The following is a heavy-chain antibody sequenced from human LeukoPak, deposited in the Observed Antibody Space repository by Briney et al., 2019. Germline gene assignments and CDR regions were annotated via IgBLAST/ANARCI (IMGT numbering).Heavy chain of an antibody. Sequence: ASVKVSCKASGGTFSSYAISWVRQAPGQGLEWMGGIIPISGTTNYAQKFQGRVTITADESTSTAYMELSSLRSEDTAMYYCATYCSGANCYIWGYYFDYWGQGTLVTVSS. CDR1: GGTFSSYA. D-gene: IGHD2-15*01. V-gene: IGHV1-69*01. CDR2: IIPISGTT. CDR3: ATYCSGANCYIWGYYFDY. J-gene: IGHJ4*02.